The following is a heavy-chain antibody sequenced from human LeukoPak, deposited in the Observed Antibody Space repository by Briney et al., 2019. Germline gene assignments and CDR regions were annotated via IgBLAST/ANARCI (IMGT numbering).Heavy chain of an antibody. J-gene: IGHJ4*02. D-gene: IGHD3-3*01. CDR1: GYTLTELS. Sequence: ASVKVSCKVPGYTLTELSMHWVRQAPGKGLEWMGGFDPEGGETIYAQKFQGRVTMTEDTSTDTAYMELSSLRSEDTAVYYCATDPGFWYYFDYWGQGTLVTVSS. CDR3: ATDPGFWYYFDY. V-gene: IGHV1-24*01. CDR2: FDPEGGET.